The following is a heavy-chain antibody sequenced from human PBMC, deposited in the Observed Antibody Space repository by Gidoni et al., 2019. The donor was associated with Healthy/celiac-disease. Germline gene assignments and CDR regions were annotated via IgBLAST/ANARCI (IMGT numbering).Heavy chain of an antibody. J-gene: IGHJ5*02. D-gene: IGHD3-3*01. CDR1: GYTFTSYY. CDR2: INPSGGST. V-gene: IGHV1-46*01. Sequence: QVQLVQSGAEVKKPGASVKVSCKASGYTFTSYYMPWVRQAPGQGLEWMGIINPSGGSTSYAQKFQGRVTMTRDTSTSTVYMELSSLRSEDTAVYYCARGTYYDFWSGYSSARNWFDPWGQGTLVTVSS. CDR3: ARGTYYDFWSGYSSARNWFDP.